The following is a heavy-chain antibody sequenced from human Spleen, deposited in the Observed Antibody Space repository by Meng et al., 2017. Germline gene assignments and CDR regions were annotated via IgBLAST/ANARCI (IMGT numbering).Heavy chain of an antibody. J-gene: IGHJ5*02. Sequence: GESLKISCAASGFTFSSYAMHWVRQAPGKGLEWVAVISYDGSNEYYADSVKGRFTISRDNSKNTLYLQMNSLRAEDTAVYYCARDQSTAGSWYSDNWFDPWGQGTLVTVSS. CDR3: ARDQSTAGSWYSDNWFDP. D-gene: IGHD6-13*01. V-gene: IGHV3-30*01. CDR2: ISYDGSNE. CDR1: GFTFSSYA.